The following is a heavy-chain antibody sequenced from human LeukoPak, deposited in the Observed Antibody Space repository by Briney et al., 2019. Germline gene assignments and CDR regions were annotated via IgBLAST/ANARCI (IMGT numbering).Heavy chain of an antibody. CDR3: AKGGYCSSTSCSTGAFDI. J-gene: IGHJ3*02. Sequence: PGGSLRLSCAASGFTFSDHYMSWIRLAPGKGLEWVSAISGSGGSTYYADSVKGRFTISRDNSKNTLYLQMNSLRAEDTAVYYCAKGGYCSSTSCSTGAFDIWGQGTMVTVSS. V-gene: IGHV3-23*01. CDR1: GFTFSDHY. D-gene: IGHD2-2*03. CDR2: ISGSGGST.